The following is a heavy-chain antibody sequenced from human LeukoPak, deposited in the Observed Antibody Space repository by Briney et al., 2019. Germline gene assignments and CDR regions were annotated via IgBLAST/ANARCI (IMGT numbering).Heavy chain of an antibody. CDR2: IYYSGST. CDR1: GGSISGYY. Sequence: NSSETLSLTCTVSGGSISGYYWSWIRQPPGKGLEGMGYIYYSGSTNYNPSLKSRVTISVDTSKNQFSLKLSSVTAADTAVYYCAREYCSGGSCYSDYWGQGTLVTVSS. D-gene: IGHD2-15*01. J-gene: IGHJ4*02. CDR3: AREYCSGGSCYSDY. V-gene: IGHV4-59*01.